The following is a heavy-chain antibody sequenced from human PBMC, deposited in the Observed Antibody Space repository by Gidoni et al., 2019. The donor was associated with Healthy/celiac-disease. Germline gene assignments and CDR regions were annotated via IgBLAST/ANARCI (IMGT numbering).Heavy chain of an antibody. J-gene: IGHJ6*02. D-gene: IGHD1-26*01. CDR1: GGSIRSGAYY. V-gene: IGHV4-30-4*01. CDR2: IYYSGST. CDR3: ARGYPPNPYYYYGMDV. Sequence: QVQLQESGPGLVKPSQTLSLTCTVSGGSIRSGAYYWSWIRPPPGKGLEWIGYIYYSGSTYYNPALKSRVTISVDTSKNQFSLKLSSVTAADTAVYYCARGYPPNPYYYYGMDVWGQGTTVTVSS.